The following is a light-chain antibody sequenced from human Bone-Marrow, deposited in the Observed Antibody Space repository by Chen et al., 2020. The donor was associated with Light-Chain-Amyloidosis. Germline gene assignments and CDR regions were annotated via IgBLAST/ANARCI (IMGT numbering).Light chain of an antibody. CDR2: DDS. CDR1: NIGSTS. V-gene: IGLV3-21*02. Sequence: SYVLTQPSSVSVASGQTATIACGGNNIGSTSVHWYQQTPGQAPLLVVYDDSDRPSGIPARLSGSNSGNTATLTISRVEAGDEADYYCQVWDRSSDRPVFGGGTKLTGL. CDR3: QVWDRSSDRPV. J-gene: IGLJ3*02.